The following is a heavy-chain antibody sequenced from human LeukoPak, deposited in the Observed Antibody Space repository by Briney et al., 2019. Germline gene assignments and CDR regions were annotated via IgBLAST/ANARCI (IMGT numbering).Heavy chain of an antibody. CDR3: ARGPYCSGGSCYRGYYYGMDV. CDR1: GGSFSGYY. D-gene: IGHD2-15*01. J-gene: IGHJ6*02. Sequence: SETLSLTCAVYGGSFSGYYWSWIRQPPGKGLEWIGEINHSGSTNYNPSLKSRVTISVDTSRNQFSLKLSSVTAADTAVYYCARGPYCSGGSCYRGYYYGMDVWSQGTTVTVSS. V-gene: IGHV4-34*01. CDR2: INHSGST.